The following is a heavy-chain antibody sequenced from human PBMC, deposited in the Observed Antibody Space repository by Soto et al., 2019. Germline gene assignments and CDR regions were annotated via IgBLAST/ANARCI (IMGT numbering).Heavy chain of an antibody. CDR2: ISWNSGSI. J-gene: IGHJ4*02. CDR3: AKDIRYSSSWLDY. Sequence: PGGTLRLSCAASGFTFDDYAMHWVRQAPGKGLEWVSGISWNSGSIGYADSVKGRFTISRDNAKNSLYLQMNSLRAEDTALYYCAKDIRYSSSWLDYWGQGTLVTVSS. D-gene: IGHD6-13*01. V-gene: IGHV3-9*01. CDR1: GFTFDDYA.